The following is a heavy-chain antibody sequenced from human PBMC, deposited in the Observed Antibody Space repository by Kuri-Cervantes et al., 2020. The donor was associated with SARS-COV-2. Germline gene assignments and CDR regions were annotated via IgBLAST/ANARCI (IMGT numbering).Heavy chain of an antibody. J-gene: IGHJ1*01. CDR1: GGSISSGGYS. CDR2: IYHSGST. V-gene: IGHV4-30-2*01. Sequence: LRLSCAVSGGSISSGGYSWSWIRQPPGKGLEWIGYIYHSGSTYYSPYLKSRVTISEDRSKNQFSLKLSSVSAADTAVYYCASTNVQAVAGTAEYFQHWGQGTLVTVSS. CDR3: ASTNVQAVAGTAEYFQH. D-gene: IGHD6-19*01.